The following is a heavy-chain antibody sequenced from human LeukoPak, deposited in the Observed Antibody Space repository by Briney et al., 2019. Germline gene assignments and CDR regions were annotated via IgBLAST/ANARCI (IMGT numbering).Heavy chain of an antibody. J-gene: IGHJ4*02. CDR1: GFTFSNYA. CDR3: AREASFDY. CDR2: ISGSGGST. Sequence: GGSLRLSCAASGFTFSNYAMSWVRQAPGKGLEWVSVISGSGGSTYYVDSVKGRFTISRDNAKNSLYLQMNSLRAEDTAVYYCAREASFDYWGQGTLVTVSS. V-gene: IGHV3-23*01.